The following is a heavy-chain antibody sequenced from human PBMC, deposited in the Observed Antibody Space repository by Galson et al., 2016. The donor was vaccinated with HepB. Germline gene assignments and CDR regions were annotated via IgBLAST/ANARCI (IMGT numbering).Heavy chain of an antibody. CDR3: ARERGGPGYCDGGSCYQTFDS. J-gene: IGHJ4*02. CDR1: GFTFSSYW. D-gene: IGHD2-15*01. CDR2: ISSSSGYI. V-gene: IGHV3-21*01. Sequence: SLRLSCAASGFTFSSYWMSWVRQAPGKGLEWVSSISSSSGYIYYADSVKGRYTISRDNAKNSLYLQMNSLRAEDKAVYYCARERGGPGYCDGGSCYQTFDSWGKGLLVTVS.